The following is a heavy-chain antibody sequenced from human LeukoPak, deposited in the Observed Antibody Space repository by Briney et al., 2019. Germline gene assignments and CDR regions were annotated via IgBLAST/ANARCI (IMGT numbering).Heavy chain of an antibody. V-gene: IGHV3-9*01. D-gene: IGHD3-22*01. CDR3: ARDPTYYYDSSYFDY. J-gene: IGHJ4*02. CDR2: ISWNSGRI. CDR1: GFTFDYYA. Sequence: GGSMRLSCAASGFTFDYYAIHWVRQAPGKGLEWVSGISWNSGRIGYADSVKGRFTISRDNSKNTLYLQMNSLRAEDTAVYYCARDPTYYYDSSYFDYWGQGTLVTVSS.